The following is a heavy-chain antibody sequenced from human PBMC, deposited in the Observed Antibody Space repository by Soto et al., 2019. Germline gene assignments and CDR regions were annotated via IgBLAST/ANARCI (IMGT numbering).Heavy chain of an antibody. CDR1: GVSVSSGSFY. CDR3: ARGATVSQYDY. CDR2: GSYSGTT. V-gene: IGHV4-61*01. Sequence: PSGALSVTCTASGVSVSSGSFYKAWIRQPPGKGLEWIGFGSYSGTTTYKPSLKSRVTISVYTSRSQISLKASSLTTSDTAVEYCARGATVSQYDYWG. D-gene: IGHD4-17*01. J-gene: IGHJ4*01.